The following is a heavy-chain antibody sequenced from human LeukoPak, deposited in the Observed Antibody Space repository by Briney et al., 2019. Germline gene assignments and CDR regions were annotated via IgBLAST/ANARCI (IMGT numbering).Heavy chain of an antibody. CDR3: ARDGEYCSGGSCYFKDDYYYYMDV. V-gene: IGHV4-61*02. J-gene: IGHJ6*03. Sequence: SQTLSLTCTVSGGSISSGSYYWSWIRQPAGKGLEWIGRIYSSGSTNYNPSLKSRVTISVDTSKNQFSLKLSSVTAADTAVYYCARDGEYCSGGSCYFKDDYYYYMDVWGKGTTVTVSS. CDR1: GGSISSGSYY. CDR2: IYSSGST. D-gene: IGHD2-15*01.